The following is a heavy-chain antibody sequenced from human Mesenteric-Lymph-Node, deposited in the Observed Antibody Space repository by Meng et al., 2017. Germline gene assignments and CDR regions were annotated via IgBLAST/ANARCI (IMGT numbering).Heavy chain of an antibody. J-gene: IGHJ4*02. CDR1: GLTFSSYA. CDR2: ISGSGGST. CDR3: AKPPADGYNYVDY. D-gene: IGHD5-24*01. V-gene: IGHV3-23*01. Sequence: VQRLEAGGGLVQPGGSRRLSGAASGLTFSSYAMSWVRQAPGKGLEWVSTISGSGGSTYYADSVKGRFTISRDNSKNTLYLQMNSLRAEDTAVYYCAKPPADGYNYVDYWGQGTLVTVSS.